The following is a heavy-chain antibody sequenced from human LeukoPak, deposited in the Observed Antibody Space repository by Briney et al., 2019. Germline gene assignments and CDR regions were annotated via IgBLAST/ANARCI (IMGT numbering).Heavy chain of an antibody. J-gene: IGHJ5*02. CDR3: ARLVVVAATWFDP. V-gene: IGHV3-66*04. D-gene: IGHD2-15*01. Sequence: GGSLRPSCAASGFTVSSNYMSWVRQAPGKGLEWVSVIYSGGSTYYADSVKGRFTISRDNSKNTLYLQMNSLGAEDTAVYYCARLVVVAATWFDPWGQGTLVTVSS. CDR1: GFTVSSNY. CDR2: IYSGGST.